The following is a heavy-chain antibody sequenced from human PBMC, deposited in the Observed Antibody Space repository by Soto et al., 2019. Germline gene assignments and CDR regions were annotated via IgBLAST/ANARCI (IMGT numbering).Heavy chain of an antibody. D-gene: IGHD6-19*01. J-gene: IGHJ6*02. CDR1: GFTFSSYA. CDR3: AKPQWQRYYYGMDV. V-gene: IGHV3-23*01. CDR2: ISDSGGST. Sequence: EVQLLESWGGLVQPGGSLRLSCAASGFTFSSYAMTWVRQAPGKGLEWLSTISDSGGSTYYADSVKGRFTISRDNSKNTLYLQMSSLSGEDTAVYYCAKPQWQRYYYGMDVWGQGTTVTVSS.